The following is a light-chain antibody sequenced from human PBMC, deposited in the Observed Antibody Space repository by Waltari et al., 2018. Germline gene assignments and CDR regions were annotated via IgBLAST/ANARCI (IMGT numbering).Light chain of an antibody. CDR1: SSDVGRSNR. J-gene: IGLJ3*02. V-gene: IGLV2-23*02. CDR2: EVN. CDR3: SSHTSDLSWL. Sequence: QSALTQPASVSGSPGQSITIPCPGPSSDVGRSNRVSWYQQNPGEVPKLMIYEVNKRPSGVADRFSGSKSGNTATLTISGLQAEDEADYYCSSHTSDLSWLFGGGTKVTVL.